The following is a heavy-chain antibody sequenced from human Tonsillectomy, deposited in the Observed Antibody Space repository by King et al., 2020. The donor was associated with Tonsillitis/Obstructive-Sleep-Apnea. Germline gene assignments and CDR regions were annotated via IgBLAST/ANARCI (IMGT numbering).Heavy chain of an antibody. CDR2: ISSNGGTT. J-gene: IGHJ6*03. Sequence: VQLVESGGGLVQPGESLRLSCAASGFTFSIYAMHWVRQAPGKGLEYVSAISSNGGTTYYANSVKGRFTISRDNSKNTLYLQMGSLRAEDMAVYYCVRGPYGNYYYYMEVWGKGTTVTVSS. D-gene: IGHD4-17*01. CDR3: VRGPYGNYYYYMEV. CDR1: GFTFSIYA. V-gene: IGHV3-64*01.